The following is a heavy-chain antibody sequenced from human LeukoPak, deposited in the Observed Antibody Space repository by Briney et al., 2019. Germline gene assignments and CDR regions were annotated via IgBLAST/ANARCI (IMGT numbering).Heavy chain of an antibody. Sequence: PGGSLRLSCAASGFTFSCYGMHWLRQAPGRGLEWPAFMRFDGTETYYADSVKDPFTISRDNSKIMLYLQVRGLRPKDMAMCDRAKGAYTIAYETDYWVWGTLVTVS. CDR2: MRFDGTET. D-gene: IGHD2-2*02. CDR3: AKGAYTIAYETDY. V-gene: IGHV3-30*02. J-gene: IGHJ4*02. CDR1: GFTFSCYG.